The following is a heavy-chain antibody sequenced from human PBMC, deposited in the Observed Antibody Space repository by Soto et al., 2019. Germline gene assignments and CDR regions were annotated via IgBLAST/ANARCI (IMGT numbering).Heavy chain of an antibody. Sequence: GGSLRLSCAASGFTFDDYTMHWVRQAPGKGLEWVSLISWDGGSTYYADSVKGRFTISRDNSKNSLYLQMNNLRTEDTALYYCGKDIARRASSYYYYGMDVWGQGTTVSVSS. V-gene: IGHV3-43*01. CDR3: GKDIARRASSYYYYGMDV. CDR1: GFTFDDYT. J-gene: IGHJ6*02. CDR2: ISWDGGST. D-gene: IGHD6-6*01.